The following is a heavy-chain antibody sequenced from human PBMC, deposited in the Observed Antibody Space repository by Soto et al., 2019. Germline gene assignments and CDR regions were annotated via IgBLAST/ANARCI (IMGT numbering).Heavy chain of an antibody. V-gene: IGHV3-21*01. CDR3: ARESEDLTSNFDY. CDR1: GFTFTRYS. J-gene: IGHJ4*02. Sequence: GALRLSCAASGFTFTRYSMNWVRQAPGKGLEWVSSISSTTNYIYYADSMKGRFTVSRDNAKNSVYLDMNSLSAEDTAVYYCARESEDLTSNFDYWGQGTLVTVSS. CDR2: ISSTTNYI.